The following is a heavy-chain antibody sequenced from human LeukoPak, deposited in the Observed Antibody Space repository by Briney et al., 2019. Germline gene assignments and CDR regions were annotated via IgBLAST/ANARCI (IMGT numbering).Heavy chain of an antibody. J-gene: IGHJ5*02. CDR1: GGSFSGYY. D-gene: IGHD3-10*01. V-gene: IGHV4-34*01. CDR3: ARRYGSLWFRESLKWFDP. Sequence: SETLSLTCAVYGGSFSGYYWSWIRQPPGKGLEWIGEINHSGSTNYNPSLKSRVTISVDTSKNQFSLKLSSVTAADTAVYYCARRYGSLWFRESLKWFDPWGQGTLVTVSS. CDR2: INHSGST.